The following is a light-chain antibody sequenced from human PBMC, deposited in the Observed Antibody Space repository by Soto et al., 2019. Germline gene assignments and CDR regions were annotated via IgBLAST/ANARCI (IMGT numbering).Light chain of an antibody. V-gene: IGKV1-5*03. CDR2: KAS. Sequence: DIQMTQSPSTLSASVGDRVTITCRASQSVSSWLAWYQQKPGKAPKLLIYKASSLESGVPSRFSGSGSGTEFTLTISSLQPDDFATYYCQQYNSSPLTFGGGTKVEIK. J-gene: IGKJ4*01. CDR1: QSVSSW. CDR3: QQYNSSPLT.